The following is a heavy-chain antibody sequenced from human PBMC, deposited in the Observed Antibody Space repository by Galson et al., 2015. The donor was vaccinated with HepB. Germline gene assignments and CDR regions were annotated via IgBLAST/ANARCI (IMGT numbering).Heavy chain of an antibody. CDR3: ARETRYHYYDSSGYPGAFDI. CDR2: IYYSGST. D-gene: IGHD3-22*01. J-gene: IGHJ3*02. CDR1: GGSISSSSYY. V-gene: IGHV4-39*02. Sequence: TVSGGSISSSSYYWGWIRQPPGKGLEWIGSIYYSGSTYYNPSLKSRVTISVDTSKNQFSLKLSSVTAADTAVYYCARETRYHYYDSSGYPGAFDIWGQGTMVTVSS.